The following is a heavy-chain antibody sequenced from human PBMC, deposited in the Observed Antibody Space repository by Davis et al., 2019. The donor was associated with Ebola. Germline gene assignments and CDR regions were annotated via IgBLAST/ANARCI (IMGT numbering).Heavy chain of an antibody. D-gene: IGHD5-18*01. J-gene: IGHJ4*02. CDR1: GFTFSDYY. Sequence: GESLKISCAASGFTFSDYYMSWIRQAPGKGLEWVSYISSSRTNIYYADSVKGRFTISRDNAKNSLYLQMNSLRAEDTAVYYCARRGYSHGYSLWVDYWGQGALVTVSS. CDR2: ISSSRTNI. CDR3: ARRGYSHGYSLWVDY. V-gene: IGHV3-11*04.